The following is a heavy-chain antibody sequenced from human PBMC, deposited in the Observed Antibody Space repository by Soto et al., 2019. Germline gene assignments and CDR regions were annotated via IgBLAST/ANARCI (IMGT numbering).Heavy chain of an antibody. CDR2: ISGDGSSS. V-gene: IGHV3-74*01. J-gene: IGHJ4*02. CDR1: GFTFSNYW. Sequence: EVQLMESGGGLLQPGGSLGLSCTASGFTFSNYWMYWVRQGPGKGVVWVSRISGDGSSSNYEDSVKGRFTISTENAKNTLYLQLTSLRAEDTAVYYCVRGSNGWSGIDYWGQGILVTVS. D-gene: IGHD6-19*01. CDR3: VRGSNGWSGIDY.